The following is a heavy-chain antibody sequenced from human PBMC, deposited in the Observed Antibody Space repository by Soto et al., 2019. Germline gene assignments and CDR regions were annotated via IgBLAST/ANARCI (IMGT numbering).Heavy chain of an antibody. V-gene: IGHV4-30-4*01. CDR3: ARGWTDVTMVRDHWFDP. D-gene: IGHD3-10*01. CDR1: GGSISSGAYY. Sequence: SETLSLTCTVSGGSISSGAYYRSWIRQPPGKGLEWIGYIYYSGSTYYNPSLKSRVTISVDTSKNQFSLKLSSVTAADTAVYYWARGWTDVTMVRDHWFDPWGQGTLVTVSS. CDR2: IYYSGST. J-gene: IGHJ5*02.